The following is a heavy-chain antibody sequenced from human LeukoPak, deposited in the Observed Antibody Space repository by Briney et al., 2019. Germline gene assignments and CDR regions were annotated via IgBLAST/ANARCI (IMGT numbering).Heavy chain of an antibody. D-gene: IGHD6-25*01. J-gene: IGHJ4*02. V-gene: IGHV4-59*02. CDR1: GGSVSNYY. CDR3: VTTKLRLAFDS. Sequence: SETLSLTCTVSGGSVSNYYWSWIRQPPGKGLEWIGNIYYSGSTNYNPSLKSRVTISLDTSKNQFSLNLISVTAADTAVYYCVTTKLRLAFDSWGQGTLVTVSS. CDR2: IYYSGST.